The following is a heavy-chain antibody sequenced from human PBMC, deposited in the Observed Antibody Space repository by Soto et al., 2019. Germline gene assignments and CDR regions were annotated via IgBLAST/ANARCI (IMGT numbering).Heavy chain of an antibody. CDR3: ARDRTDSGYYTNWLDP. CDR2: IIPIFGTT. CDR1: GGTFGSDA. J-gene: IGHJ5*02. Sequence: ASAKVSCKASGGTFGSDAITWVRQAPGQGLEWVGRIIPIFGTTNYAQNLQGRVTISADKSTLTSYMELHSLTSDDTALYYCARDRTDSGYYTNWLDPWGQGTQVTVSS. D-gene: IGHD3-22*01. V-gene: IGHV1-69*06.